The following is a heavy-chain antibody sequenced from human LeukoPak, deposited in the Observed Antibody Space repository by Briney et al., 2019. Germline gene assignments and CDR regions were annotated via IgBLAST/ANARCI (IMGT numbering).Heavy chain of an antibody. CDR3: ARFTRRSPQDY. Sequence: GGSLRLSCAASGFDFSSNWMHWVRQAPGKGLEWVSSISSSSSYIYYADSVKGRSTISRDNAKNSLYLQMNSLRAEDTAVYYCARFTRRSPQDYWGQGTLVIVSS. CDR1: GFDFSSNW. CDR2: ISSSSSYI. D-gene: IGHD6-13*01. V-gene: IGHV3-21*01. J-gene: IGHJ4*02.